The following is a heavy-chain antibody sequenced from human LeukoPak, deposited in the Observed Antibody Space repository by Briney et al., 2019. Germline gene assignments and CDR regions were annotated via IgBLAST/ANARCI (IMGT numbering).Heavy chain of an antibody. CDR2: ISSSGSTI. Sequence: KPGGSLRLSCAASGFAFSDYYMSWLRQAPGKGLEWVSYISSSGSTIYYADSVKGRFTISRDNAKNSLYLQMNSLRAEDTAVYYCARVVWFGETIDYWGQGTLVTVSS. V-gene: IGHV3-11*04. J-gene: IGHJ4*02. CDR3: ARVVWFGETIDY. D-gene: IGHD3-10*01. CDR1: GFAFSDYY.